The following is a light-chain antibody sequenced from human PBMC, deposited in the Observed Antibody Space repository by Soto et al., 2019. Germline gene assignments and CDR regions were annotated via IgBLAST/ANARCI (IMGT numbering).Light chain of an antibody. Sequence: DIVMTQSPDSLAVSLGERATINCKSSQSVLYSSNNKNYLAWYQQKPGQPPKLLIYWASTRDSGVPDRFSGSGSGTDFTLTSSSLQAEDVAVYYCLQYYSTPKTFGQGTKVEIK. CDR3: LQYYSTPKT. CDR1: QSVLYSSNNKNY. J-gene: IGKJ1*01. V-gene: IGKV4-1*01. CDR2: WAS.